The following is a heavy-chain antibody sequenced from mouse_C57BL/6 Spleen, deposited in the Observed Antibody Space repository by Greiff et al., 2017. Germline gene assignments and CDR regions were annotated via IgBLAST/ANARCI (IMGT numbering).Heavy chain of an antibody. J-gene: IGHJ4*01. V-gene: IGHV1-15*01. Sequence: QVQLKESGAELVRPGASVTLSCKASGYTFTDYEMHWVKQTPVHGLEWIGAIDPETGGTAYNQKFKGKAILTADKSSSTAYMELRSLTSEDSAVYYCTLKYGNSLYYAMDYWGQGTSVTVSS. D-gene: IGHD2-10*02. CDR2: IDPETGGT. CDR3: TLKYGNSLYYAMDY. CDR1: GYTFTDYE.